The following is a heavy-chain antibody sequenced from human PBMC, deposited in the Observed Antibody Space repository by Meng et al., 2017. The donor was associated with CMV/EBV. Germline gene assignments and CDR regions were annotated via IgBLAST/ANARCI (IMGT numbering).Heavy chain of an antibody. Sequence: ASVKVSCKASGYTFTSYDINWVRQATGQGLEWMGWMNPNSGNTGCAQKFQGRVTITRNTSISTAYMELSSLRSEDTAVYYCASGSSGDSSSSGFFDYWGQGTLVTVSS. V-gene: IGHV1-8*03. CDR3: ASGSSGDSSSSGFFDY. CDR2: MNPNSGNT. CDR1: GYTFTSYD. J-gene: IGHJ4*02. D-gene: IGHD6-6*01.